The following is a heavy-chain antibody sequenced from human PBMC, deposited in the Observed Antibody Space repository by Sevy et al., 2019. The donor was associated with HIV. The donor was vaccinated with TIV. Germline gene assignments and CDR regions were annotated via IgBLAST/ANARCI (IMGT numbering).Heavy chain of an antibody. D-gene: IGHD3-10*01. J-gene: IGHJ3*02. CDR1: GFTFSTYT. Sequence: GGSLRLSCAASGFTFSTYTMNWVRQAPGKGLEWASSITSSSNYIYYADSVKGRFTISRDNAKDSVYLQMNSLRAEDTAVYYCARPYGSGSWEAFDIWGQGTMVTVSS. CDR2: ITSSSNYI. V-gene: IGHV3-21*01. CDR3: ARPYGSGSWEAFDI.